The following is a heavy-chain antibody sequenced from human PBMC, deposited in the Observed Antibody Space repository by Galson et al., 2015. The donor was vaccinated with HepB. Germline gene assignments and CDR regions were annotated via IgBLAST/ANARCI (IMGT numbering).Heavy chain of an antibody. Sequence: SLRLSCAASGFTFDDYTMHWVRQAPGKGLEWVSLISWDGGSTYYADSVKGRFTISRDNSKNSLYLQMNSLRTEDTALYYCAKDIRAVATSCPGFDPWGQGTLVTVSS. D-gene: IGHD5-12*01. J-gene: IGHJ5*02. V-gene: IGHV3-43*01. CDR3: AKDIRAVATSCPGFDP. CDR2: ISWDGGST. CDR1: GFTFDDYT.